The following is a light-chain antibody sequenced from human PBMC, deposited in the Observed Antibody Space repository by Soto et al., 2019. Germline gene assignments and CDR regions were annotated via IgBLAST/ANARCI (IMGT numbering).Light chain of an antibody. J-gene: IGLJ1*01. CDR3: CSYTEIYDV. V-gene: IGLV2-11*01. CDR2: DVY. Sequence: QSALTQPRSVSGSPGQSVSISCTGTSSDVGAYNYVSWYQQHPGKVPKLIIYDVYKRPSGVPDRFSGSKSGNTASLTISGLQTEDEADYYCCSYTEIYDVFGIGTKVTVL. CDR1: SSDVGAYNY.